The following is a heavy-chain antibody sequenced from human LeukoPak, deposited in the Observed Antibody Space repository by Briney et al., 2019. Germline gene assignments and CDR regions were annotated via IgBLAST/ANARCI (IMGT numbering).Heavy chain of an antibody. J-gene: IGHJ6*03. CDR1: GGSISSSSYY. D-gene: IGHD3-10*01. V-gene: IGHV4-39*07. CDR3: ARDNGSGSYYDYYYYYMDV. CDR2: IYYSGST. Sequence: SETLSLTGTVSGGSISSSSYYWGWIRQPPGKGLEWIGNIYYSGSTYYNPSLKSRVTISVDTSKNQFSLKLSSVTAADTAVYYCARDNGSGSYYDYYYYYMDVWGKGTTVTISS.